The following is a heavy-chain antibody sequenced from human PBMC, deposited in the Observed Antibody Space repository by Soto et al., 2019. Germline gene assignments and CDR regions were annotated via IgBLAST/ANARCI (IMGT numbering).Heavy chain of an antibody. CDR3: ARGWDDYGDYSNYYYYGMDV. V-gene: IGHV4-34*01. Sequence: SETLSLTCAVYGGSFSGYYWSWIRQPPGKGLEWIGEINHSGSTNYNPSLKSRVTISVDTSKNQFSLKLSSVTAADTAVYYCARGWDDYGDYSNYYYYGMDVWGQLNTVP. CDR1: GGSFSGYY. CDR2: INHSGST. J-gene: IGHJ6*02. D-gene: IGHD4-17*01.